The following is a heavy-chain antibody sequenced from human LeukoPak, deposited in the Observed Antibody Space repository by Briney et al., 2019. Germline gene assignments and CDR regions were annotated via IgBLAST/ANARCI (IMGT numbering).Heavy chain of an antibody. J-gene: IGHJ5*02. Sequence: SETLSLTCTVPVGSIRSYYWSWIRQPPGKGLEWNGSIYYSGSTNYNPSLQNQLNISVDTSKNQFSLKLSSVTAADTAVYYCARSYGSGSYYSVIRFLNWFDPWGQGTLVTVSS. CDR3: ARSYGSGSYYSVIRFLNWFDP. V-gene: IGHV4-59*01. CDR2: IYYSGST. D-gene: IGHD3-10*01. CDR1: VGSIRSYY.